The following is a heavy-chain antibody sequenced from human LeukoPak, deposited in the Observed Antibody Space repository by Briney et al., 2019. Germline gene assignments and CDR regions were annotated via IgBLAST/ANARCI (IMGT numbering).Heavy chain of an antibody. V-gene: IGHV1-2*02. D-gene: IGHD4-17*01. CDR2: IDPRSGGT. J-gene: IGHJ4*02. CDR3: ARGGETTVTPQDFDY. Sequence: ASVKVSCKASGYTFTDYNIHWVRQAPGQGLEWMGWIDPRSGGTNYAQQFQGRVTMTRDTSISTAYMELSRLRSDDTAVYYCARGGETTVTPQDFDYWGQGTLVTVSS. CDR1: GYTFTDYN.